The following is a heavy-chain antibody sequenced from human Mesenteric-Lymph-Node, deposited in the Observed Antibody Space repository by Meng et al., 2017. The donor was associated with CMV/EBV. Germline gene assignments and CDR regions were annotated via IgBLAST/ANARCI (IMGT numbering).Heavy chain of an antibody. CDR3: ARVLMVVGCTSCFTLPFDY. V-gene: IGHV1-2*02. Sequence: ASVKVSCKASGYTFTNYYIHWVRQAPGQGLEWMGWINPNSGGTNYAQKFQGRVTMTRDTSISTAYMELSRLRSDDTAVYYCARVLMVVGCTSCFTLPFDYWGQGTLVTVSS. CDR1: GYTFTNYY. J-gene: IGHJ4*02. CDR2: INPNSGGT. D-gene: IGHD2-2*02.